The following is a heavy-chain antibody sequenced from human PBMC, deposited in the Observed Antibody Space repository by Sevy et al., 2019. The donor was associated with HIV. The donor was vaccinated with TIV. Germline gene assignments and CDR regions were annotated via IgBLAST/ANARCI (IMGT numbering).Heavy chain of an antibody. Sequence: SETLSLTCAVSGGSIISDNYSWSWMRQPLGKGLEWIGYIYHSGNTHYNLSLRSRVTISVDRSKNQFSLKLRSVTAADTAVYYCARDALATGWFDPWGQGTLVTVSS. CDR3: ARDALATGWFDP. V-gene: IGHV4-30-2*01. D-gene: IGHD3-10*01. CDR2: IYHSGNT. J-gene: IGHJ5*02. CDR1: GGSIISDNYS.